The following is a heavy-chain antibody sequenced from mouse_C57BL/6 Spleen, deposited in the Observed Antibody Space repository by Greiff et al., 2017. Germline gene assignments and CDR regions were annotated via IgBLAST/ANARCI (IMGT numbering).Heavy chain of an antibody. CDR3: AGAYYSNYDWDFEV. Sequence: EVQLQQSGPELVKPGASVKISCKASGYSFTDYNMNWVKQSNGKSLEWIGVINPNYGTTSYNQKFKGKATLTVDQSSSTAYMQLNSLTSEDSAVYYCAGAYYSNYDWDFEVWGTGTTVTVSS. V-gene: IGHV1-39*01. J-gene: IGHJ1*03. D-gene: IGHD2-5*01. CDR1: GYSFTDYN. CDR2: INPNYGTT.